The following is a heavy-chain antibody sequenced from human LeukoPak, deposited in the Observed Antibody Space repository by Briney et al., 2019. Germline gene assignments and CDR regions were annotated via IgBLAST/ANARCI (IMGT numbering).Heavy chain of an antibody. J-gene: IGHJ3*02. CDR2: ISGSGGGT. D-gene: IGHD3-10*01. CDR1: EFTFSSYP. Sequence: LTGGSLRLSCAASEFTFSSYPMSWVRQAPGKGLEWISGISGSGGGTFYPESVKGRFIISRDNSKNTLYLQMNSLRAEDTAVYYCAKGSGTRAFDIWGQGTMVTVSS. V-gene: IGHV3-23*01. CDR3: AKGSGTRAFDI.